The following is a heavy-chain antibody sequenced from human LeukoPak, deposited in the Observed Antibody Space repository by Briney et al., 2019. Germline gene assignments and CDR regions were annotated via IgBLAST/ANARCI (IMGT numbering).Heavy chain of an antibody. D-gene: IGHD3-22*01. CDR1: GFTFSSYS. CDR2: ISSSSSYI. J-gene: IGHJ6*03. CDR3: ARRSEIVVSGYYYYYYMDV. V-gene: IGHV3-21*01. Sequence: GSLRLSCAASGFTFSSYSMNWVRQAPGKGLEWVSSISSSSSYIYYADSVKGRFTISRDNAKNSLYLQMNSLRAEDTAVYYCARRSEIVVSGYYYYYYMDVWGKGTTVTISS.